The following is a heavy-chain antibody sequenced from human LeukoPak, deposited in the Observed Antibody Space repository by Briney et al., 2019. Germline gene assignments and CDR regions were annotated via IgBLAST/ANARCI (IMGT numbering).Heavy chain of an antibody. V-gene: IGHV4-59*01. CDR1: GGSISSYY. Sequence: SETLSLTCTVSGGSISSYYWSWIRQPPGKELEWIGYLYYSGSTNYNPSFKSRVTMSVDTSKNQFSLRLNSMTAADTAVYFCARGRYNDYGFDYWGQGTLVTVSS. D-gene: IGHD4-17*01. CDR3: ARGRYNDYGFDY. J-gene: IGHJ4*02. CDR2: LYYSGST.